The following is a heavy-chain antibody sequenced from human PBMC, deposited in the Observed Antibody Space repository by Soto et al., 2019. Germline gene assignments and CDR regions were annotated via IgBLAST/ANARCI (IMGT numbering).Heavy chain of an antibody. CDR3: ATADPPSGSYYIY. J-gene: IGHJ4*02. Sequence: SETLSLTCTVSGGSISSYYWSLLRQPPGKGLEWIGYIYYSGSTNYNPSLKSRVTISVDTSKNQFSLKLSSVTAADTAVYYCATADPPSGSYYIYWGQGTLVTVS. D-gene: IGHD3-10*01. CDR2: IYYSGST. CDR1: GGSISSYY. V-gene: IGHV4-59*08.